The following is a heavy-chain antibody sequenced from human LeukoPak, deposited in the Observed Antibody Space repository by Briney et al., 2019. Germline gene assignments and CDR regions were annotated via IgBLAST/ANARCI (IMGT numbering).Heavy chain of an antibody. CDR3: ASSGPYYYYMDV. D-gene: IGHD2-15*01. J-gene: IGHJ6*03. V-gene: IGHV4-34*01. CDR2: INHSGNT. CDR1: GGSFSGYY. Sequence: SETLSLTCAVYGGSFSGYYWSWIRQPPGKGLEWIGEINHSGNTNSNPSLKSRVTMSVDTSKNQFSLKLSSLTAADTAVYYCASSGPYYYYMDVWGKGTTVTISS.